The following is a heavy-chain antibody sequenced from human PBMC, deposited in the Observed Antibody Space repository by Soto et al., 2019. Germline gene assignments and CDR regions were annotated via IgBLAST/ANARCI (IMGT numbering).Heavy chain of an antibody. Sequence: SETLSLTXTVSGSSMIAYYWNWMRQPPGKGLQWVGYTYYSGSTTYNPSLKSRVTISVDSSKNQFSLKLDSVTPADTAVYYCARVRGTAGKRYFDYWGPGTLVTVSS. CDR1: GSSMIAYY. CDR2: TYYSGST. D-gene: IGHD6-13*01. J-gene: IGHJ4*02. V-gene: IGHV4-59*01. CDR3: ARVRGTAGKRYFDY.